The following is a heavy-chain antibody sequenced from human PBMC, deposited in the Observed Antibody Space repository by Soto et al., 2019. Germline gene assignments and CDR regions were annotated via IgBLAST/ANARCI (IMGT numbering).Heavy chain of an antibody. V-gene: IGHV3-21*01. CDR1: GFTFSSYS. CDR2: ISSSSSYI. Sequence: GGSLRLSCAASGFTFSSYSMNWVRQAPGKGLEWVSSISSSSSYIYYADSGKGRFTISRDNAKNSLYLQMNSLRAEDTAVYYCARGNKYYDILTAPPPMDVWGKGTTVTVSS. D-gene: IGHD3-9*01. J-gene: IGHJ6*03. CDR3: ARGNKYYDILTAPPPMDV.